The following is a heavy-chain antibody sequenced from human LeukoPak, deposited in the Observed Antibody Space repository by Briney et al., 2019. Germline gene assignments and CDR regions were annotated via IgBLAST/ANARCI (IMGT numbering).Heavy chain of an antibody. Sequence: GGSLRLSCAASGFTFSSYAMSWVRQAPGKGLEWVSAISGSGGSTYYADSVKGRFTISRDNSKNTLCLQMNSLRAEDTAVYYCAKGCRGNSGRSPVFDYWGQGTLVTVSS. J-gene: IGHJ4*02. CDR1: GFTFSSYA. CDR2: ISGSGGST. D-gene: IGHD1-26*01. CDR3: AKGCRGNSGRSPVFDY. V-gene: IGHV3-23*01.